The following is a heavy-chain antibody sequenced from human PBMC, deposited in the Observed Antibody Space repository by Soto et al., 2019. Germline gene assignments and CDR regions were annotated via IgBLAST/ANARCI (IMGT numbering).Heavy chain of an antibody. CDR1: GFTFSDYY. V-gene: IGHV3-11*06. J-gene: IGHJ5*02. CDR2: ISSSSSYT. CDR3: ARDPTGYSSGSSSNNWFDP. D-gene: IGHD6-19*01. Sequence: GGSLRLSCAASGFTFSDYYMSWIRQAPGKGLEWVSYISSSSSYTNYADSVKGRFTISRDNAKNSLYLQMNSLRAEDTAVYYCARDPTGYSSGSSSNNWFDPWGQGTLVTVSS.